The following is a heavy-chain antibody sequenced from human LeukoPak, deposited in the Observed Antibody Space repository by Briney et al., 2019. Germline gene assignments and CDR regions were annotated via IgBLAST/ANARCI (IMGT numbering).Heavy chain of an antibody. CDR3: ARRGVTKWYGLDS. D-gene: IGHD2-8*01. J-gene: IGHJ4*02. CDR2: INTNTGNP. CDR1: GYAFNQYA. Sequence: GASVKVSCKASGYAFNQYAMNWVRQPPGQGLQWLGWINTNTGNPTYGQGFSGRFVFSLDTSGSTAFLQISSLKAEDTAVYYCARRGVTKWYGLDSWGQGTLVTVSS. V-gene: IGHV7-4-1*01.